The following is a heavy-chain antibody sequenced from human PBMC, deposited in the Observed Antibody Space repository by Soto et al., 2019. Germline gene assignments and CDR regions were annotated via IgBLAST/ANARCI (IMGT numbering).Heavy chain of an antibody. Sequence: QVQLVQSGAEVKKPGASVKVSCKASGYTFTSYGISWVRQAPGQGLEWMGWISAYNGNTNYAQKLQGRVTMTTDTSTSTAYMELMSLRSDDTAVYYCARVFMGSGSYPKIYYYYYYMDVWGKGTTVTVSS. J-gene: IGHJ6*03. CDR1: GYTFTSYG. V-gene: IGHV1-18*01. D-gene: IGHD3-10*01. CDR2: ISAYNGNT. CDR3: ARVFMGSGSYPKIYYYYYYMDV.